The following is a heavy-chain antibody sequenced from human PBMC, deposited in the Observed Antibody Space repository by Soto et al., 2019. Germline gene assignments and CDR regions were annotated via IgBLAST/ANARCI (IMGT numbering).Heavy chain of an antibody. CDR1: GGSFNGYY. J-gene: IGHJ4*02. D-gene: IGHD3-10*01. CDR2: INHSGSA. CDR3: AKGPQGGYYDSGSFYSSVY. Sequence: RLSETLSLTCAVYGGSFNGYYWSWIRQPPGKGLEWIGEINHSGSANYNPTFKSRVSISVDTSKNQLSLQLSSVTAADTAVYYCAKGPQGGYYDSGSFYSSVYWGQGTLVTVSS. V-gene: IGHV4-34*01.